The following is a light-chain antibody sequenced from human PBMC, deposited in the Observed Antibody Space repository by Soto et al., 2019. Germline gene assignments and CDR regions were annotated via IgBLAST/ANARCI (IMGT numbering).Light chain of an antibody. V-gene: IGKV1-5*01. CDR1: QSITSW. Sequence: DIQMTQSPSNLSASVGDRVTITCRASQSITSWLAWYQQKLGKAPKLLVTDAYSLQSGVPSRFSGSGSGTEFTLTISSLQPVDFATYYCQQYQSYPWTFGQGTKVESK. J-gene: IGKJ1*01. CDR2: DAY. CDR3: QQYQSYPWT.